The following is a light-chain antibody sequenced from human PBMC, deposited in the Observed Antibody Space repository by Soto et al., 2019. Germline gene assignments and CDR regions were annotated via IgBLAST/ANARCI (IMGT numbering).Light chain of an antibody. CDR2: GAS. Sequence: EIVMTQSPATLSVSPGERATLSCRASQSVSRNLAWYQQKRGQAPRLDIYGASTRATGIPARFSGGGSGTEFTLTITSLQSEDFAVYYCQQYYDWPPMYTFGQGTKLEIK. CDR3: QQYYDWPPMYT. CDR1: QSVSRN. V-gene: IGKV3-15*01. J-gene: IGKJ2*01.